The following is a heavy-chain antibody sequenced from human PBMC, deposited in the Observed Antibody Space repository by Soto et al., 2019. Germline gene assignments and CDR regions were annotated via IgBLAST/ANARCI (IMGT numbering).Heavy chain of an antibody. Sequence: QVQLVQSGGEVKKPGASVKVSCKTSGYTFTTYGISWVRQAPGQGLEWVGWISAYSGQTHYAQKFQGKVTMTTDTSTNTASLELRSLISDVTAVYYCARDPYLGDHQYWGQGTLVTVSS. CDR2: ISAYSGQT. CDR3: ARDPYLGDHQY. D-gene: IGHD3-16*01. J-gene: IGHJ4*02. V-gene: IGHV1-18*01. CDR1: GYTFTTYG.